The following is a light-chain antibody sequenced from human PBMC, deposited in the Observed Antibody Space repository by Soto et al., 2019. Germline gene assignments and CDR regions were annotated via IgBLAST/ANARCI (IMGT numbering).Light chain of an antibody. V-gene: IGKV1-39*01. CDR2: AAS. J-gene: IGKJ3*01. CDR3: QQSYNLKFT. CDR1: QTISRY. Sequence: GDRVTITCRASQTISRYLNWYQQKPGKAPKLLIYAASTLQSGVPSRFSGSESGTDFTLTISSLQPEDFATYYCQQSYNLKFTFGPGTKVDIK.